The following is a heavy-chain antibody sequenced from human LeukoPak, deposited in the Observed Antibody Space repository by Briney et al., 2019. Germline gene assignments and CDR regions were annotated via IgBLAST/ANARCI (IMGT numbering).Heavy chain of an antibody. CDR2: ISYDGSNK. D-gene: IGHD3-22*01. CDR3: ARRSYYYDSGYFDY. Sequence: GKSLRLSCAASGFTFSGYPIHWVRQAPGKGLEWVAVISYDGSNKYYADSVKGRFTISRDNSKNTLYLQMNSLRAEDTAVYYCARRSYYYDSGYFDYWGQGTLVTVSS. CDR1: GFTFSGYP. J-gene: IGHJ4*02. V-gene: IGHV3-30*14.